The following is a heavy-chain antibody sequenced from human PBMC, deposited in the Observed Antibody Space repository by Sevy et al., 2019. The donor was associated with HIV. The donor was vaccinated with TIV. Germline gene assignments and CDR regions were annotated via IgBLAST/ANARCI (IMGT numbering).Heavy chain of an antibody. CDR1: GFTFSSYG. J-gene: IGHJ4*02. CDR2: ISYDGSNK. V-gene: IGHV3-30*18. D-gene: IGHD3-22*01. CDR3: AKDGRYYYDSSGYYSALDY. Sequence: GGSLRLSCAASGFTFSSYGMHWVRQAPGKGLEWVAVISYDGSNKYYADSVKGRFTISRDNSKNTLYLQMNSLGAEDTAVYYCAKDGRYYYDSSGYYSALDYWGQGTLVTVSS.